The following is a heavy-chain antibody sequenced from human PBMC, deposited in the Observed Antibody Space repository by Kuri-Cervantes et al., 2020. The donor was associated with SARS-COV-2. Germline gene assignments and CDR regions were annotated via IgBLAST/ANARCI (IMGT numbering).Heavy chain of an antibody. D-gene: IGHD4-11*01. CDR2: ISGSGGST. CDR1: GFTFSSYA. Sequence: LSLTCAASGFTFSSYAMSWVRQAPGKGLEWVSAISGSGGSTYYADPVKSRFTISRDNSKNTLYLQMNSLRAEDTAVYYCAKLAGSNYFYYYGMDVWGQGTTVTVSS. CDR3: AKLAGSNYFYYYGMDV. V-gene: IGHV3-23*01. J-gene: IGHJ6*02.